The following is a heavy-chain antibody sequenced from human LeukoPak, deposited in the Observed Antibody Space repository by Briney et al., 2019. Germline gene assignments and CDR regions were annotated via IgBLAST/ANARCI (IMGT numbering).Heavy chain of an antibody. J-gene: IGHJ4*02. CDR3: ARVPLLWFGESMGDGY. D-gene: IGHD3-10*01. V-gene: IGHV3-53*01. CDR2: IYSGGST. Sequence: GGSLRLSCAASGFTVSSNYMSWVRQAPGKGLEWVSVIYSGGSTYYADSVKGRFTISRDNSKNTLYLQMNSLRAEDTAVYYCARVPLLWFGESMGDGYWGQGTLVTVSS. CDR1: GFTVSSNY.